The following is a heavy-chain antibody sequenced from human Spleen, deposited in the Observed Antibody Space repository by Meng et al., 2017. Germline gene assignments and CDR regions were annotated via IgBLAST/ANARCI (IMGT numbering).Heavy chain of an antibody. Sequence: GGSLRLSCTASGITFSTYWMNWVRQAPGEGLEWVANIKQDGSEKYYLDSVKGRFTISRDNAKNSLYLQMNSLRAEDTAVYYCAREEWLRQYLDYWGQGTLVTISS. CDR1: GITFSTYW. CDR2: IKQDGSEK. V-gene: IGHV3-7*01. J-gene: IGHJ4*02. D-gene: IGHD5-12*01. CDR3: AREEWLRQYLDY.